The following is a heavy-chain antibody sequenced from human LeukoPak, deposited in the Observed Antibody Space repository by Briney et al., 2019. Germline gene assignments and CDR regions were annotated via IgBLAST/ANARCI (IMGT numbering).Heavy chain of an antibody. CDR3: AKGLVGDYVPYYFDY. CDR1: GFTFSSYA. CDR2: ISGSGGST. D-gene: IGHD4-17*01. V-gene: IGHV3-23*01. J-gene: IGHJ4*02. Sequence: PGGSLRLSCAASGFTFSSYAMSWVRQAPGKGLEWVSAISGSGGSTYYADSVKGRFTISRDNSKYTLYLQMNSLRAEDTAVYYCAKGLVGDYVPYYFDYWGQGTLVTVSS.